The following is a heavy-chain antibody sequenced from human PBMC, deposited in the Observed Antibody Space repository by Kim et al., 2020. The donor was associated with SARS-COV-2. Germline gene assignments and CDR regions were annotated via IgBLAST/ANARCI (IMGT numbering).Heavy chain of an antibody. J-gene: IGHJ3*01. D-gene: IGHD3-10*01. Sequence: GSLRLSCVGSGFTFSNFGMTWVRQAPGKGLEWVSGMTGSGSSRFYADSVKGRFTISRDNSKNSLFLEMNSLTSEDTAVYYCARDILGSGSPYDTFHFWGQGTMVTVAS. CDR2: MTGSGSSR. CDR1: GFTFSNFG. V-gene: IGHV3-23*01. CDR3: ARDILGSGSPYDTFHF.